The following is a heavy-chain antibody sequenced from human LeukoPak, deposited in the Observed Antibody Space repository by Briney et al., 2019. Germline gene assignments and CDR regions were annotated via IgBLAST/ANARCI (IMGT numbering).Heavy chain of an antibody. CDR1: GDSVSSNSVA. CDR3: ARGINSAFDI. Sequence: SQTLSLTCAISGDSVSSNSVAWNWIRQSPSRGLEWLGRAYSRYKGNKDYAISVKSRININTDTSRNQFSLQLNSVTPEDTAVYYCARGINSAFDIWGQGTMVTVSS. V-gene: IGHV6-1*01. D-gene: IGHD5-24*01. J-gene: IGHJ3*02. CDR2: AYSRYKGNK.